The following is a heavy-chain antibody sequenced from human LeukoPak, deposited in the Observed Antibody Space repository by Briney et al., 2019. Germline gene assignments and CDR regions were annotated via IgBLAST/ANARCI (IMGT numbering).Heavy chain of an antibody. V-gene: IGHV1-2*02. J-gene: IGHJ4*02. CDR1: GYTFTGYY. CDR2: INPESGGT. Sequence: ASVKVSCKASGYTFTGYYMHWVRQAPGQGLEWMGWINPESGGTNYAQKFQGRVTMTRDTSIHTAYMELSRLRSDDTAVYYCARDQNDRDWNDYGDYWGQGTLVSVPS. D-gene: IGHD4/OR15-4a*01. CDR3: ARDQNDRDWNDYGDY.